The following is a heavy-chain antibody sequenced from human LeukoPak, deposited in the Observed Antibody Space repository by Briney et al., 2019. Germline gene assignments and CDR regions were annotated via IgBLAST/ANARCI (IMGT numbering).Heavy chain of an antibody. CDR2: INHSGST. V-gene: IGHV4-34*01. CDR3: ARGSSYYYGSGSYFV. Sequence: GSLRLSCAASGFTFSDYYMSWIRQPPGKGLEWIGEINHSGSTNYNPSLKSRVTISVDTSKNQFSLKLSSVTAADTAVYYCARGSSYYYGSGSYFVWGQGTLVTVSS. D-gene: IGHD3-10*01. CDR1: GFTFSDYY. J-gene: IGHJ4*02.